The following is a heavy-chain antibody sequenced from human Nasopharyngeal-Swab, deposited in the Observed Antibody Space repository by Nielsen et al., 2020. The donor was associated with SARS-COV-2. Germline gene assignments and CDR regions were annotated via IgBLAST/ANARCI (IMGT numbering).Heavy chain of an antibody. J-gene: IGHJ4*02. Sequence: GESLKISCTASGFTFGDYAMSWFRQAPGKGLEWVGFIRSKAYGGTTEYAASVKGRFTISRDDSKSIAYLQMNSLKTEDTAVYYCTRDATYYDILTGYYSRIPFDYWGQGTLVTVSS. D-gene: IGHD3-9*01. CDR3: TRDATYYDILTGYYSRIPFDY. CDR1: GFTFGDYA. V-gene: IGHV3-49*03. CDR2: IRSKAYGGTT.